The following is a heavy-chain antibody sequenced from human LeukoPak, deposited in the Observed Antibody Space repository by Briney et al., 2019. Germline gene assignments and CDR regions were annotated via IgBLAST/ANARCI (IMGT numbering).Heavy chain of an antibody. CDR2: INPSGGST. CDR3: ARDLKGELHYDSSGYLDY. V-gene: IGHV1-46*01. D-gene: IGHD3-22*01. CDR1: GYTSTSYY. J-gene: IGHJ4*02. Sequence: ASVKVSCKASGYTSTSYYMHWVRQAPGQGLEWMGIINPSGGSTSYGQKFQGRVTMTRDTSTSTVYMELSSLRSEDTAVYYCARDLKGELHYDSSGYLDYWGQGTLVTVSS.